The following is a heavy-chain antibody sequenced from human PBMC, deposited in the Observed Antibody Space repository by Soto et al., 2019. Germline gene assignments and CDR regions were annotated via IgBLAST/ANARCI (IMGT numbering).Heavy chain of an antibody. CDR1: EYTFANHD. D-gene: IGHD3-16*01. V-gene: IGHV1-8*01. J-gene: IGHJ4*02. CDR2: MNPNSGNS. Sequence: QVQLVQSGAELKEPGASVKVSCTASEYTFANHDINWVRQAPGRGLEWMGWMNPNSGNSGFAQKFQDRVTMTRDTSRDTAYMELRNLRSEDTAVSYCARGWGRWPHEKPGDYWGQGTLVTVS. CDR3: ARGWGRWPHEKPGDY.